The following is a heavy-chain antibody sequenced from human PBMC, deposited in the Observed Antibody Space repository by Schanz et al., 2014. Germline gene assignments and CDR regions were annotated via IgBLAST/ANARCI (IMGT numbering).Heavy chain of an antibody. V-gene: IGHV3-23*01. CDR2: ISGSGGST. D-gene: IGHD3-10*01. CDR3: ARGGFGEVSYFDY. CDR1: GFTLSNYA. J-gene: IGHJ4*02. Sequence: EMQLLESGGGLAQPGGSLRLSCAASGFTLSNYAMSWVRQAPGKGLEWVSAISGSGGSTYYADSVRGRFTISRDNSKNTLYLQMNSLRPEDTAVYYCARGGFGEVSYFDYWGQGTLVTVSS.